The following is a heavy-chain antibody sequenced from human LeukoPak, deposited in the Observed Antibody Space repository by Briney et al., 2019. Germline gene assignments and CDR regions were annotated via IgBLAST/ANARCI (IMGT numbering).Heavy chain of an antibody. V-gene: IGHV3-23*01. CDR1: GFPFSTYA. CDR2: IRGSDGST. Sequence: GGSLRLSCAASGFPFSTYAMSWVRQAPGKGLEWVSSIRGSDGSTYYADSVEGRFAISRDNSKNTLYLQMNSLRAEDTAVYYCAIDVYGDYGGLDYWGQGTLVTVSS. J-gene: IGHJ4*02. CDR3: AIDVYGDYGGLDY. D-gene: IGHD4-17*01.